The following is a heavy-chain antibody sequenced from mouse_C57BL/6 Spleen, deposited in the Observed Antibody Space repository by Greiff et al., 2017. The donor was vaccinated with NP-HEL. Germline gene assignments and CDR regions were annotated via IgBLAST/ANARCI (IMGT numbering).Heavy chain of an antibody. CDR1: GYTFTGYW. V-gene: IGHV1-64*01. Sequence: VQLQQPGAELVKPGASVKLSCKASGYTFTGYWMHWVKQRPGQGLEWIGMIHPNSGSTNYNEKFKSKATLTVDKSSSTAYMQLSSLTSEDSAVYYCAKYYGSSYGYFDVWGTGTTVTVSS. CDR2: IHPNSGST. CDR3: AKYYGSSYGYFDV. D-gene: IGHD1-1*01. J-gene: IGHJ1*03.